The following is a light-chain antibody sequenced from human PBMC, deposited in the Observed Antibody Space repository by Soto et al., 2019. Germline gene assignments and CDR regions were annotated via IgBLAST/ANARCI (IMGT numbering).Light chain of an antibody. J-gene: IGKJ1*01. V-gene: IGKV1-39*01. CDR1: PTVGTF. Sequence: DIQMTQTPSSLSASVGDRVTITCRASPTVGTFLNWYQQRPGRAPNLLIYAASNLPTGVPSRFSGSGSGTDFTLTINSLQPEDFGTYYCQQSYSIRSWTFGQGTKVDIK. CDR3: QQSYSIRSWT. CDR2: AAS.